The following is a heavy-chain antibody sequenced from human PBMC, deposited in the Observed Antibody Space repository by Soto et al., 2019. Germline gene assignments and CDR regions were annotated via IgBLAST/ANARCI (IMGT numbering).Heavy chain of an antibody. CDR3: AKDPAAAGTVFDY. D-gene: IGHD6-13*01. CDR2: ISGSGGST. Sequence: EVQLLESGGGLVQPGGSLRLSCAASGFTFSSYAMTWVRQAPGKGLEWVSAISGSGGSTYYADSVKGRFTISRDTSKNTLYLQMNSLRAEDTAVYYCAKDPAAAGTVFDYWGQGTLVTVSS. J-gene: IGHJ4*02. CDR1: GFTFSSYA. V-gene: IGHV3-23*01.